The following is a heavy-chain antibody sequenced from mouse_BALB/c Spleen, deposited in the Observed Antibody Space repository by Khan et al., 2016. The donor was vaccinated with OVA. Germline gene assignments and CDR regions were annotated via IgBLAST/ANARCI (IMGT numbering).Heavy chain of an antibody. V-gene: IGHV1S135*01. CDR3: TRLGTTGWFAY. J-gene: IGHJ3*01. Sequence: VQLQQSGPELMKPGASVKISCKASGYSFTDYYIHWVKQSHGQSLEWIGYIDPFNGGTNFNQKFKGTATLTVDKSYSTAYMHLNSLTSEYSAVYYCTRLGTTGWFAYWGQGTLVTVSA. CDR1: GYSFTDYY. D-gene: IGHD2-13*01. CDR2: IDPFNGGT.